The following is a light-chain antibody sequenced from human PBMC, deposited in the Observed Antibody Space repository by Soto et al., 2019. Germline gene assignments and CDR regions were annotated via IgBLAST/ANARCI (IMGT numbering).Light chain of an antibody. Sequence: QSALTQPASVSGSPGQSITISCTGTSSDVGSYNLVSWYQQHPDKAPKLIIYEGSKRPSGVSNRFSGSKSGNTASLTISGLQAEDEADYYCCSYAGSLDVFLTGTKLTVL. CDR2: EGS. CDR3: CSYAGSLDV. V-gene: IGLV2-23*01. J-gene: IGLJ1*01. CDR1: SSDVGSYNL.